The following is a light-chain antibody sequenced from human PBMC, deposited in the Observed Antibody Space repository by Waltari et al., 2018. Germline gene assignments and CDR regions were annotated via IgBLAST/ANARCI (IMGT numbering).Light chain of an antibody. CDR2: VAS. J-gene: IGKJ4*01. Sequence: DIQMTQSPSSLSASVVDRVTITCQASQDITNYLNWYQQKPGNAPKLLISVASNLEIGVPSRFSGSQSGTHFTFTISSLQPEDIATYYCKQYDIPPLTFGGGTKVEIK. CDR3: KQYDIPPLT. CDR1: QDITNY. V-gene: IGKV1-33*01.